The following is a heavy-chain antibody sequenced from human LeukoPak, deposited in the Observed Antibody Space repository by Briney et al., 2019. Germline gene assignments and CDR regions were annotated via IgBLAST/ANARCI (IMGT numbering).Heavy chain of an antibody. CDR2: IWFDGSNK. CDR1: GFTFSSYV. J-gene: IGHJ4*02. D-gene: IGHD1-26*01. V-gene: IGHV3-33*01. Sequence: GGSLRLSCAASGFTFSSYVMHWVRQAPGKGLEWVALIWFDGSNKYYADSVKGQFTISRDNSKNTLYLQMNSLRAEDTAVYYCARDRSGTYSSDYWGQGTLVTVSS. CDR3: ARDRSGTYSSDY.